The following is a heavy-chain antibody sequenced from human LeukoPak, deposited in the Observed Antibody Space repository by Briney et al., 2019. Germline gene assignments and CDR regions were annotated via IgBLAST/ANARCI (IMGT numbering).Heavy chain of an antibody. Sequence: ASVRVSCKVSGYTLTELSMHWVRQAPGKGLEWMGGFDPEDGETIYAQKFQGRVTMTEDTSTDTAYMELSSLRSEDTAVYYCATYSLVSSWYRWFDPWGQGTLVTVSS. CDR2: FDPEDGET. CDR3: ATYSLVSSWYRWFDP. J-gene: IGHJ5*02. V-gene: IGHV1-24*01. CDR1: GYTLTELS. D-gene: IGHD6-13*01.